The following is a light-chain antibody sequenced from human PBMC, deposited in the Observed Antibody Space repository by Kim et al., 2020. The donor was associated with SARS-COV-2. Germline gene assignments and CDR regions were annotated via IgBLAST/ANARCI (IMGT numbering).Light chain of an antibody. CDR1: NLGDKH. CDR3: QAWDSGTVV. Sequence: SYELTQPPSVSVSPGQTASITCSGDNLGDKHACWYQQKPGQSPVLVIYYDNKRPSGIRERFSGSNSGNTATLTISGTQAMDEADYYCQAWDSGTVVFGGGTQLTVL. V-gene: IGLV3-1*01. CDR2: YDN. J-gene: IGLJ2*01.